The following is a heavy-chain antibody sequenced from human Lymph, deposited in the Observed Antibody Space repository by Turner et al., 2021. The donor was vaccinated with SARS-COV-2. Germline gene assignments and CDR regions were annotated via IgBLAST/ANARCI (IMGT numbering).Heavy chain of an antibody. CDR1: GFTFSSYV. CDR2: IWYDGSNK. CDR3: ARGLGSSWYSGGFDY. Sequence: QVQLVESGGGVVQPGRSLRLSCAASGFTFSSYVMHWVRQAPGMGLEWVAVIWYDGSNKYYADSVKGRFTISRDNSKNTLYLQMNSLRAEDTAVYYCARGLGSSWYSGGFDYWGQGTLVTVSS. J-gene: IGHJ4*02. V-gene: IGHV3-33*01. D-gene: IGHD6-13*01.